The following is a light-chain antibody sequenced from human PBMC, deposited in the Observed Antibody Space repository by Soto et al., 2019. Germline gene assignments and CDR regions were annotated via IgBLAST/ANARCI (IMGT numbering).Light chain of an antibody. Sequence: EILFTQSPSTLSSSPGERATLSCRASQSVSSYLAWYQQTTGQAPRILIYDASNRATGIPARFSGSGSWTDFTLPISRLEPEDVAVDYCQQRSNSPRTFGQGTKVDIK. CDR3: QQRSNSPRT. CDR1: QSVSSY. CDR2: DAS. J-gene: IGKJ1*01. V-gene: IGKV3-11*01.